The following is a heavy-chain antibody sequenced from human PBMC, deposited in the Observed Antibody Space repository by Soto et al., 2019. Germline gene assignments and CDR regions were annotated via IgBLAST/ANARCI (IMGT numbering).Heavy chain of an antibody. CDR3: ARAPDDFWSGYYRADAFDI. J-gene: IGHJ3*02. V-gene: IGHV4-31*03. Sequence: QVQLQESGPGLVKPSQTLSLTCTVSGGSISSGGYYWSWIRQHPGKGLEWIGYIYYSGSTYYNPSLKSRVTISVYPSKNQFSLKLSSVTAADTAVYYCARAPDDFWSGYYRADAFDIWGQGTMVTVSS. CDR2: IYYSGST. CDR1: GGSISSGGYY. D-gene: IGHD3-3*01.